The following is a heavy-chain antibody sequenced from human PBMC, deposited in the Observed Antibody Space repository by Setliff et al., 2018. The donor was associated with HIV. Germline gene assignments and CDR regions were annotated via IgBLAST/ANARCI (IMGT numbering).Heavy chain of an antibody. D-gene: IGHD6-13*01. CDR1: GYTFTSCF. CDR3: VKEYPTTATDTRVANYFDY. Sequence: ASVKVSCKAFGYTFTSCFMHWVRQAPGQGLEYMGIINPSDGTTDYTQKFQDRVTMTSNTSTSTVYMELRSLRSEDTAIYYCVKEYPTTATDTRVANYFDYWGQGTLVTVSS. J-gene: IGHJ4*02. CDR2: INPSDGTT. V-gene: IGHV1-46*01.